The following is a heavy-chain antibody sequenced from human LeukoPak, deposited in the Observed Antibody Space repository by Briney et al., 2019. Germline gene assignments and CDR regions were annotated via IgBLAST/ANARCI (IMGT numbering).Heavy chain of an antibody. V-gene: IGHV3-13*01. Sequence: GGSLRLSCAPSRFTFSDYDIHGVRHAPRRGLEWGSAIGTAGDILYTGSVKGRFTISRENAKNSIYLQMNSLRAGDTAVYYCARVAKERVGGAYYFDYWGQGTLVTVSS. J-gene: IGHJ4*02. D-gene: IGHD1-1*01. CDR2: IGTAGDI. CDR3: ARVAKERVGGAYYFDY. CDR1: RFTFSDYD.